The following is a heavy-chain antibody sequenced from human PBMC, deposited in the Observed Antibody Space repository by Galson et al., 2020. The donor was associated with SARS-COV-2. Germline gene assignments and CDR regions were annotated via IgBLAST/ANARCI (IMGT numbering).Heavy chain of an antibody. V-gene: IGHV3-9*01. CDR3: AKESYFGGDPVVAACYYYYGMDV. J-gene: IGHJ6*02. Sequence: GGSLRLSCAASGFTFDDYAMHWVRQAPGKGLEWVSGISWNSGSIGYADSVKGRFTISRDNAKNSLYLQMNSLRAEDTALYYCAKESYFGGDPVVAACYYYYGMDVWGQGTTVTVSS. D-gene: IGHD2-15*01. CDR2: ISWNSGSI. CDR1: GFTFDDYA.